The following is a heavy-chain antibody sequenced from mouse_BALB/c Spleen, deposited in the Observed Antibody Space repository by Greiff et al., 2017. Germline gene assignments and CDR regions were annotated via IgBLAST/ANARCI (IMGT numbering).Heavy chain of an antibody. CDR2: INPGSGGT. V-gene: IGHV1-54*01. Sequence: LVESGAELVRPGTSVKVSCKASGYAFTNYLIEWVKQRPGQGLEWIGVINPGSGGTNYNEKFKGKATLTADKSSSTAYMQLSSLTSDDSAVYFCARGGITTVVAPCAMDYWGQGTSVTVSS. J-gene: IGHJ4*01. CDR1: GYAFTNYL. CDR3: ARGGITTVVAPCAMDY. D-gene: IGHD1-1*01.